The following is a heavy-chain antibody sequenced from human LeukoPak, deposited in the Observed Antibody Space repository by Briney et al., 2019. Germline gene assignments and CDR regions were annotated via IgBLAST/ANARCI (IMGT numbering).Heavy chain of an antibody. CDR2: IYTSGST. CDR1: GGSISSGSYY. D-gene: IGHD6-19*01. CDR3: ARGSRSPQTSVAGIPYYYYYYMDV. V-gene: IGHV4-61*02. Sequence: PSETLSLTCTVSGGSISSGSYYWSWIRQPAGKGLEWIGRIYTSGSTNYNPSLKSRVTISVDTSKNQFSLKLSSVTAADTAVYYCARGSRSPQTSVAGIPYYYYYYMDVWGKGTTVTISS. J-gene: IGHJ6*03.